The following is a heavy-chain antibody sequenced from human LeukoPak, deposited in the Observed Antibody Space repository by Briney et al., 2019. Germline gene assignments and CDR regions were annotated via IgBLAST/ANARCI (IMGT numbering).Heavy chain of an antibody. CDR2: IYSGGNT. J-gene: IGHJ4*02. CDR3: ARGETSSYDY. CDR1: EFTVSINY. D-gene: IGHD2-2*01. Sequence: GGSLRLSCAASEFTVSINYMSWVRQAPGKGLEWVSVIYSGGNTYYADSVKGRFTISRDNSKNTVYLQMNSLRAEDTAVYYCARGETSSYDYWGQGTLVTVSP. V-gene: IGHV3-53*01.